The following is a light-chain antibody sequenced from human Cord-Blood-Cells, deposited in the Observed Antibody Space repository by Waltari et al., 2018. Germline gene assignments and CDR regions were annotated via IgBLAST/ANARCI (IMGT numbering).Light chain of an antibody. CDR1: SSNIGNNY. V-gene: IGLV1-51*02. CDR2: EKN. Sequence: QSVLTQPPSVSAAPGQKVTISCSGSSSNIGNNYVSWYQQLPGTAPKLLIYEKNKRPSGIPDRVSGSKSGTSATLGITGLQTGDEADYYCGTWDSSLSAGVFGGGTKLTVL. CDR3: GTWDSSLSAGV. J-gene: IGLJ2*01.